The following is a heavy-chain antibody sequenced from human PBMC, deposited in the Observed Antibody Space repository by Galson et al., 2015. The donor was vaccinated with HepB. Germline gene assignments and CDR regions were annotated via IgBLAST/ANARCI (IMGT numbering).Heavy chain of an antibody. J-gene: IGHJ6*02. CDR2: INPSGGST. V-gene: IGHV1-46*04. CDR1: GYTFTSYY. CDR3: ARDLGPWDSSGWYPTYYYYYYGMDV. D-gene: IGHD6-19*01. Sequence: SVKVSCKASGYTFTSYYMHWVRQAPGQGLEWMGIINPSGGSTSYAQKLQGRVTMTRDTSTSTVYMELSSLRSEDTAVYYCARDLGPWDSSGWYPTYYYYYYGMDVWGQGTTVTVSS.